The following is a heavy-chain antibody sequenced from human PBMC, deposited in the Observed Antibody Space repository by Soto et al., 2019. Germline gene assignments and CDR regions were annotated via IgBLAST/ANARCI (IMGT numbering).Heavy chain of an antibody. J-gene: IGHJ3*02. CDR2: ISSSSSSYI. V-gene: IGHV3-21*01. Sequence: GGSLRLSCAASGFTFSSYSMNWVRQAPGKGLEWVSSISSSSSSYIYYADSVKGRFTISRDNAKNSLYLQMNSLRAEDTAVYYCARDRWELLDDAFDIWGQGTMVTVSS. CDR3: ARDRWELLDDAFDI. CDR1: GFTFSSYS. D-gene: IGHD1-26*01.